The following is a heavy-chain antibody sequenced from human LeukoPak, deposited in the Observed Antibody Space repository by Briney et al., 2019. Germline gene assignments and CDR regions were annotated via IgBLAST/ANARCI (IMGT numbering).Heavy chain of an antibody. Sequence: SETLSLTCAVYGGSFSDFYWSWIRQPPGKGLEWIGEINHGGNTNYNPSLKSQLTISIDTSKNQFSLKLSSVTAADTAVYYCARGDSIAVARYYFDYWGQGALVTVSA. D-gene: IGHD6-19*01. CDR3: ARGDSIAVARYYFDY. J-gene: IGHJ4*02. CDR2: INHGGNT. CDR1: GGSFSDFY. V-gene: IGHV4-34*01.